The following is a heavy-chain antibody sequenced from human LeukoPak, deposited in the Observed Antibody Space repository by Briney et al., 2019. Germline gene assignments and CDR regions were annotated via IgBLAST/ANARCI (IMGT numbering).Heavy chain of an antibody. CDR3: ARLLRRDGYNLAFPDY. Sequence: GESLKISCKGAGYSFTSYWIGWVRHMPGKGLEWMGIIYPGDSDTRYSPSFQGQVTISAAKSISTAYLQSSSLKASDTAMYYCARLLRRDGYNLAFPDYWGKGTLVTVSS. J-gene: IGHJ4*02. CDR1: GYSFTSYW. D-gene: IGHD5-24*01. V-gene: IGHV5-51*01. CDR2: IYPGDSDT.